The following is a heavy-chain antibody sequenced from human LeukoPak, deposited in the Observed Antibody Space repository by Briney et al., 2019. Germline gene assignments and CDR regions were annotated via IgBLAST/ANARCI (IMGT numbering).Heavy chain of an antibody. J-gene: IGHJ5*02. V-gene: IGHV1-46*01. CDR3: ARGQDYYDSSGYYWFDP. Sequence: ASVTVSCKASGYTFTSHYMHWVRQAPGQGLEWMGIINPSGGSTSYARKFQGRVTMTRDTSTSTVYMELSSLRSEDTAVYYCARGQDYYDSSGYYWFDPWGQGTLVTVSS. CDR2: INPSGGST. CDR1: GYTFTSHY. D-gene: IGHD3-22*01.